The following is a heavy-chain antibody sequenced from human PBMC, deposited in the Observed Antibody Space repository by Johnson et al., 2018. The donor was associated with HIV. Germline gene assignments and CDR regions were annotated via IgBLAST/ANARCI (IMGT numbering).Heavy chain of an antibody. J-gene: IGHJ3*02. Sequence: QVQLVESGGGLVQPGGSLRLSCATSGFTFDEYGMHWVRQAPGKGLEWVAVIWYDGSNKYYADSVKGRFTISRDNSKNTLYLQMNSLRAEDTAVYYCAKVINPSRVDTAMVTVLDAFDIWGQGTMVTVSS. CDR2: IWYDGSNK. V-gene: IGHV3-33*06. D-gene: IGHD5-18*01. CDR1: GFTFDEYG. CDR3: AKVINPSRVDTAMVTVLDAFDI.